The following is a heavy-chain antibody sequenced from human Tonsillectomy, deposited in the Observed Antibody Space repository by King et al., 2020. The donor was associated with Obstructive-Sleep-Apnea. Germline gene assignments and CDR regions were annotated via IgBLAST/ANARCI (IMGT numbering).Heavy chain of an antibody. Sequence: VQLVESGGGVVQPGRSLRLSCAASGFTFSSYAMHWVRQAPGKGLEWVAVISYDGSNKYYADSVKGRFTISRDNSKNTLYLQMNSLRAEDTAVYYCAREGDTYGAVGDYDDWGQGTLVTVSP. CDR3: AREGDTYGAVGDYDD. J-gene: IGHJ4*02. D-gene: IGHD4-17*01. V-gene: IGHV3-30*04. CDR2: ISYDGSNK. CDR1: GFTFSSYA.